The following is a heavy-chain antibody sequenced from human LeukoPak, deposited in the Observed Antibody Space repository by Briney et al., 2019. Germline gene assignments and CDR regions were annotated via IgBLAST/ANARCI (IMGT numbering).Heavy chain of an antibody. D-gene: IGHD3-22*01. J-gene: IGHJ4*02. CDR1: GGTFSSYA. Sequence: SVKVSCKASGGTFSSYAISWVRQAPGQGLEWLGGIIPIFGTANYAQKFQGRVTITTDESTSTAYMELSSLRSEYTAVYYCASDSSGYYYAYWGQGTLVTVSS. V-gene: IGHV1-69*05. CDR2: IIPIFGTA. CDR3: ASDSSGYYYAY.